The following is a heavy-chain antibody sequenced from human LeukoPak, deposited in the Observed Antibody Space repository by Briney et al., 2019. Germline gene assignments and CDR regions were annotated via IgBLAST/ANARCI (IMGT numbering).Heavy chain of an antibody. CDR1: GFTFSNNW. CDR3: ARDIFGGMAYGMDV. D-gene: IGHD3-10*01. CDR2: ISWNSATI. V-gene: IGHV3-9*01. Sequence: PPGGSLRLSCAASGFTFSNNWMTWVRQAPGKGLEWVSGISWNSATISYADSVKGRFTISRDNAKNSLYLQMNSLRPEDTALYYCARDIFGGMAYGMDVWGQGTTVIVSS. J-gene: IGHJ6*02.